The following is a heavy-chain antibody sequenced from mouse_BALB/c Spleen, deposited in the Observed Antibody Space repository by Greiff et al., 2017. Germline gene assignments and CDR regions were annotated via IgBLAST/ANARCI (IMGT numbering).Heavy chain of an antibody. CDR1: GFTFSSYT. Sequence: EVKVVESGGGLVKPGGSLKLSCAASGFTFSSYTMSWVRQTPEKRLEWVATISSGGSYTYYPDSVKGRFTISRDNAKNTLYLQMSSLKSEDTAMYYCTKKGFDVWGAGTTVTVSS. V-gene: IGHV5-6-4*01. J-gene: IGHJ1*01. CDR2: ISSGGSYT. CDR3: TKKGFDV.